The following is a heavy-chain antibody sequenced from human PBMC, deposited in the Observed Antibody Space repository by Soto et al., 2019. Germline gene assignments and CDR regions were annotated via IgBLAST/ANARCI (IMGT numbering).Heavy chain of an antibody. V-gene: IGHV4-30-4*01. CDR1: GGSISSGDYY. D-gene: IGHD3-16*01. Sequence: SETLSLTCTVSGGSISSGDYYWSWIRQPPGKGLEWIGYIYYSGSTYYNPSLKSRVTISVDTSKNQFSLKLSSVTAADTAVYYCARGREGDWFDPWGQGTLVTVSS. CDR2: IYYSGST. CDR3: ARGREGDWFDP. J-gene: IGHJ5*02.